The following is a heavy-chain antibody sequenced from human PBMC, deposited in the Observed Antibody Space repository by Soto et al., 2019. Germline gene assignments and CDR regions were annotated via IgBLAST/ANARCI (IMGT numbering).Heavy chain of an antibody. CDR2: ISWNSGSV. CDR1: GFTFYYYA. CDR3: AKSPYDFWSGSPAFDY. Sequence: GGSLRLSCAASGFTFYYYAMNWVRQAPGKGLEWVSGISWNSGSVGYADSVKGRFTISRDNAKNSLYLQMNSLRAEDTALYYCAKSPYDFWSGSPAFDYWGQGTLVTVSS. V-gene: IGHV3-9*01. D-gene: IGHD3-3*01. J-gene: IGHJ4*02.